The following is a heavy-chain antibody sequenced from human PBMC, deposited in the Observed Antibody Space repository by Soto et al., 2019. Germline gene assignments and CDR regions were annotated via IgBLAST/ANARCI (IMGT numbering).Heavy chain of an antibody. J-gene: IGHJ4*02. CDR1: GFTFSSYS. Sequence: EVQLVESGGGLVQPGGSLRLSCAASGFTFSSYSMNWVRQAPGKGLEWVSYISSSSSTIYYADSVKGRFTISRDNAKNSLYLQMNSMRDEDTAVYYCASTTIDYYGSGSYARYLGFDYWGQGTLVTVSS. CDR2: ISSSSSTI. V-gene: IGHV3-48*02. D-gene: IGHD3-10*01. CDR3: ASTTIDYYGSGSYARYLGFDY.